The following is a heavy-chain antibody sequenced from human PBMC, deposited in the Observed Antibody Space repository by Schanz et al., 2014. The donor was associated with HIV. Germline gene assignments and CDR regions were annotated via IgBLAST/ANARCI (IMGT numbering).Heavy chain of an antibody. V-gene: IGHV3-48*02. J-gene: IGHJ4*02. D-gene: IGHD4-4*01. CDR1: GFTFRTFS. Sequence: EVQLVESGGGLVQPGGTLRLSCATSGFTFRTFSMDWVRQAPGRGLEWLAYISPGGDTIYYAESVQGRLTISRDYAKSSLYLQMNSLRDDDTAVYYCARGWRENSFDYWGQGTLVTVSS. CDR2: ISPGGDTI. CDR3: ARGWRENSFDY.